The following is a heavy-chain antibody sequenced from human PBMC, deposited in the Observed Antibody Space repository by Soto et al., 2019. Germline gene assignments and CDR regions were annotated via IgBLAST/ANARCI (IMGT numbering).Heavy chain of an antibody. Sequence: ASVKVSCKASGYTFTSYGISWVRQAPGQGLEWMGWISAHNGNTDYAQKFQGRVTMTTDTSTSTASMELRSLRSDDTAVYYCARGSYISSWYSLDYWGQGTLVTVPQ. V-gene: IGHV1-18*04. J-gene: IGHJ4*02. D-gene: IGHD6-13*01. CDR1: GYTFTSYG. CDR2: ISAHNGNT. CDR3: ARGSYISSWYSLDY.